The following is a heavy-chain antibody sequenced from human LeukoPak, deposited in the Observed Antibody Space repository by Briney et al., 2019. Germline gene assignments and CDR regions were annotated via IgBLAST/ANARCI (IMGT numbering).Heavy chain of an antibody. CDR1: GFTLSDHL. CDR2: CRSKSKKYTT. D-gene: IGHD3-22*01. Sequence: GGSLRLSCVASGFTLSDHLMDWVRQAPGKGLEWIGRCRSKSKKYTTEYAASVKGRFSISGDESRNSMFLQLNSLKTEDTAMYYCARDGAEGDDSAFDVWGQGTMVTVSS. CDR3: ARDGAEGDDSAFDV. V-gene: IGHV3-72*01. J-gene: IGHJ3*01.